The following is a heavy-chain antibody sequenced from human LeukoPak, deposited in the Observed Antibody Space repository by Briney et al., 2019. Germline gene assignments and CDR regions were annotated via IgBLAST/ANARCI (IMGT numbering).Heavy chain of an antibody. Sequence: SETLSLTCTVSGGSISSYYWSWIRQPAGKGLEWIGRIYTSGSTNYNPSLKSRVTMSVDTSKNQFSLQLSSVTAADTAVYYCARGRNHYCSGGSCYSDPADYWGQGTLVTVSS. CDR1: GGSISSYY. CDR3: ARGRNHYCSGGSCYSDPADY. V-gene: IGHV4-4*07. D-gene: IGHD2-15*01. J-gene: IGHJ4*02. CDR2: IYTSGST.